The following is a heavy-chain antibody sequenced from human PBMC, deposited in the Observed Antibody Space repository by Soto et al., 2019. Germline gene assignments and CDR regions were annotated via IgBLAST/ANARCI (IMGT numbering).Heavy chain of an antibody. D-gene: IGHD4-17*01. V-gene: IGHV3-23*01. CDR1: KFTFSNYA. CDR3: AKGYGFYARGAFDI. Sequence: PGGSLRLSCAASKFTFSNYAMSWVRQAPGKGLEWVSSISGNGGVTYYADSLKGRFPISRDNSKNTLHLQMSSLRAEDTAVYYCAKGYGFYARGAFDIWGQGTMVTVSS. J-gene: IGHJ3*02. CDR2: ISGNGGVT.